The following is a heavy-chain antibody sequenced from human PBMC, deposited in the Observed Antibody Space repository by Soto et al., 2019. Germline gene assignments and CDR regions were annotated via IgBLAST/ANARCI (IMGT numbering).Heavy chain of an antibody. CDR2: IIPLFRTP. J-gene: IGHJ6*02. CDR3: ARYNGRTQLGGNYYYITDV. V-gene: IGHV1-69*13. CDR1: GGIFSSSA. D-gene: IGHD1-20*01. Sequence: QVQLVQSGAEVKEPGSSVKVSCQASGGIFSSSALSWVRQAPGQGLEWMGGIIPLFRTPDYAQKFQGRVTITADESTSTAYMELSSLRSEDTAIYYCARYNGRTQLGGNYYYITDVWGQGTTITVSS.